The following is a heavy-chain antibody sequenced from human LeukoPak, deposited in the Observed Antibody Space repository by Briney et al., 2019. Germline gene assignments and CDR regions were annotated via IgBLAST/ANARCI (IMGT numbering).Heavy chain of an antibody. Sequence: GRSLRLSCAASEFTFSSYAMHWVRQAPGKGLEWVAVISYDGSNKYYADSVKGRFTISRDNSKNTLYLQMNSLRAEDTAVYYCAKDWGYRGYSYVAHGAFDIWGQGTMVTVSS. D-gene: IGHD5-18*01. V-gene: IGHV3-30-3*01. CDR2: ISYDGSNK. J-gene: IGHJ3*02. CDR1: EFTFSSYA. CDR3: AKDWGYRGYSYVAHGAFDI.